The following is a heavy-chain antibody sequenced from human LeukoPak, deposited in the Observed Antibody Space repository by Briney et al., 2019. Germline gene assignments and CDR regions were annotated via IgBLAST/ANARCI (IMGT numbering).Heavy chain of an antibody. CDR1: GFTFSSYW. Sequence: GGSLRLSCAASGFTFSSYWMSWVRQAPGKGLEWVANIKEDGSEKYYVDSVKGRFTISRDNAKNSLYLQMNSLRAEDTAVYYCARSIVGATSGGDFDYWGQGTLVTVSS. CDR3: ARSIVGATSGGDFDY. J-gene: IGHJ4*02. D-gene: IGHD1-26*01. V-gene: IGHV3-7*01. CDR2: IKEDGSEK.